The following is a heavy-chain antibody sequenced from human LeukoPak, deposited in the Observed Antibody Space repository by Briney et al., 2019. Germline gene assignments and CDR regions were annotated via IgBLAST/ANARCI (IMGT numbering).Heavy chain of an antibody. J-gene: IGHJ4*02. V-gene: IGHV3-23*01. CDR1: GFSLSGYG. Sequence: PGGSLRLSCAASGFSLSGYGVNWVRQAPGKGLAWVSYIAGSDTATYYVDSVKGRFTISRDKSKNTLYLQMNSPRAEDTAVYYCVEGSWYNWGQGTLVTVSS. CDR2: IAGSDTAT. D-gene: IGHD3-3*01. CDR3: VEGSWYN.